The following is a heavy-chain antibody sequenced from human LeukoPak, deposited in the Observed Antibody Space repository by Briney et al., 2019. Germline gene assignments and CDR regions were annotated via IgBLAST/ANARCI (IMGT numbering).Heavy chain of an antibody. D-gene: IGHD3-22*01. J-gene: IGHJ4*02. CDR2: ITSDGGST. V-gene: IGHV3-64*01. CDR3: ARSPYYDNSGYYDY. Sequence: GGSLRLSCAASGFPFNSHAMHWVRQAPGKGLEYVSAITSDGGSTFYANSLKGRFTISRDNSKNTLYLQMGSLRAEDMAVYYCARSPYYDNSGYYDYWGQGTLVTVSS. CDR1: GFPFNSHA.